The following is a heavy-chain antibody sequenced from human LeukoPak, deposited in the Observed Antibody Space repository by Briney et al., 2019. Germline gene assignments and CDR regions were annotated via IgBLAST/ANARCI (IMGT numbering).Heavy chain of an antibody. CDR2: IYSGGST. CDR1: GFTVSSNY. D-gene: IGHD2-2*01. CDR3: ARGSGWYQLHCFDY. J-gene: IGHJ4*02. Sequence: GGSLRLSCAASGFTVSSNYMSWVRQAPGKGLEWVSVIYSGGSTYYADSVKGRFTISRDNAKNSLYLQMNSLRAEDTAVYYCARGSGWYQLHCFDYWGQGTLVTVSS. V-gene: IGHV3-66*01.